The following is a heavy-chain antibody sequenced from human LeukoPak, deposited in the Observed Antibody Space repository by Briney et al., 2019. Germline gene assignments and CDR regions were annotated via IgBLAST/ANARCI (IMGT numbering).Heavy chain of an antibody. J-gene: IGHJ4*02. Sequence: GGSLRLSCAASGFTFSSCSMSWVRQAPGKGLEWVSAISTSGTGPQYADSVRGRFTISGDNSRDTLFLQMNTLGAEDTAVYFCARHYYGSGTYLDSWGQGTLVTVSS. V-gene: IGHV3-23*01. CDR3: ARHYYGSGTYLDS. D-gene: IGHD3-10*01. CDR1: GFTFSSCS. CDR2: ISTSGTGP.